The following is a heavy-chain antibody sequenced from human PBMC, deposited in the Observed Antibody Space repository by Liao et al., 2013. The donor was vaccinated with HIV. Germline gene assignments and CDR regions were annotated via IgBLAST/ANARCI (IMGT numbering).Heavy chain of an antibody. CDR3: ARDGTGGLDY. Sequence: QVQLQESGPGLVKPSQTLSLTCTVSGGSISSGSYYWSWIRQPAGKGLEWIGRIFPSGSTKYNPSLKSRVTISVDTSKNQFSLKLSSVTAADTAVYHCARDGTGGLDYWGQGTLVTVSS. D-gene: IGHD3/OR15-3a*01. CDR1: GGSISSGSYY. J-gene: IGHJ4*02. V-gene: IGHV4-61*02. CDR2: IFPSGST.